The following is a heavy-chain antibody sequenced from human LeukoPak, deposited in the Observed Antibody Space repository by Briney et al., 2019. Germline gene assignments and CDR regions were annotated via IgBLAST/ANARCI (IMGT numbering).Heavy chain of an antibody. CDR1: VFTLSTYA. J-gene: IGHJ4*02. CDR3: AKYYYDGSAYFDS. D-gene: IGHD3-22*01. Sequence: PGGSLRLSCATSVFTLSTYAMSWVRQPPGKGLEWVSSISTSGGGTYYADSVKGRFTISRDNSKNTLHLQMNSLRAEDTAVYFCAKYYYDGSAYFDSWGQGTLVTVSS. V-gene: IGHV3-23*01. CDR2: ISTSGGGT.